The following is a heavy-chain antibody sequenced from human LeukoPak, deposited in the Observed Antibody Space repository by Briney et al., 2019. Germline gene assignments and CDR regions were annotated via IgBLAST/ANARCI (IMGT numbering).Heavy chain of an antibody. V-gene: IGHV5-51*01. J-gene: IGHJ5*02. CDR3: ARILGNYFDSSGYSLHWFDP. CDR1: GYNFTNFW. D-gene: IGHD3-22*01. CDR2: IYPGDSDT. Sequence: GESLKISCKASGYNFTNFWIGWVRQMPGKGLEWMGIIYPGDSDTRYSPSFQGQVTISVDKSISTAYLRWSSLKASDTALYYCARILGNYFDSSGYSLHWFDPWGQGTLVTVSS.